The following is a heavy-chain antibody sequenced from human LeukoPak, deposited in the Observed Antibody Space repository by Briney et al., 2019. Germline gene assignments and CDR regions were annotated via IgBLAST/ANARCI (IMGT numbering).Heavy chain of an antibody. CDR1: AFTFSSYG. V-gene: IGHV3-30*02. Sequence: GGSLRLSCAASAFTFSSYGMHWVRQAPGKGLEWVAFIRYDESNTYYADSVKGRFTISRDNSKNTLYLQMNSLRAGDTAVYYCARDGGYYGTHTMDVWGQGTTVTVSS. J-gene: IGHJ6*02. CDR3: ARDGGYYGTHTMDV. D-gene: IGHD3-10*01. CDR2: IRYDESNT.